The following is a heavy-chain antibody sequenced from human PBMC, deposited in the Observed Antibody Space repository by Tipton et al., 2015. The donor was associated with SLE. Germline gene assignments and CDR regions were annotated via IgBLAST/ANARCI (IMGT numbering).Heavy chain of an antibody. CDR1: GASISSDVYY. D-gene: IGHD3-22*01. CDR2: IYNTGNT. CDR3: ARDGPDTSGYYLDY. V-gene: IGHV4-31*03. Sequence: TLSLTCSVSGASISSDVYYWSWIRQLPGKGLEWIGYIYNTGNTYYNPSLKSRVTMSVDTSKNQFSLRVTSVTAADTAVYYCARDGPDTSGYYLDYWGQGISVTGSS. J-gene: IGHJ4*02.